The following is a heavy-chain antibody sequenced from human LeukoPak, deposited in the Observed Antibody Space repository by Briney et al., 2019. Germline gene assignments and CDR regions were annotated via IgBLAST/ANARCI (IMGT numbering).Heavy chain of an antibody. CDR3: ARGPGYYDSSGYYSYYFDY. CDR1: GGSFSGYY. J-gene: IGHJ4*02. D-gene: IGHD3-22*01. Sequence: SETLSLTCAVYGGSFSGYYWSWIRQPPGKGLEWIGEINHSGSTKYNPSPQSRVTISVDTSKNQFSLKLSSVTAADTAVYYWARGPGYYDSSGYYSYYFDYWGQGTLVTVSS. CDR2: INHSGST. V-gene: IGHV4-34*01.